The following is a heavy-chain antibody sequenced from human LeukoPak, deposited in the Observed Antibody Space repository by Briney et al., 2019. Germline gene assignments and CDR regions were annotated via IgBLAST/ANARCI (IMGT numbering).Heavy chain of an antibody. Sequence: ASVTVSCKASGYTFNTYGITWVRRAPGHGLEWMGWISSYNGNTSYAAKVQGRITMTKDTSASTAYLELRSLRSDDTAVYYCARIACSSSSCTYSGRRRVRGGSLDPWGQGTLVTVS. D-gene: IGHD2-2*01. J-gene: IGHJ5*02. CDR3: ARIACSSSSCTYSGRRRVRGGSLDP. V-gene: IGHV1-18*01. CDR2: ISSYNGNT. CDR1: GYTFNTYG.